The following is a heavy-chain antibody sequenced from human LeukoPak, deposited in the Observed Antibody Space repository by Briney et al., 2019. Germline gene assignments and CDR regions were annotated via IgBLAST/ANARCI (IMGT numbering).Heavy chain of an antibody. V-gene: IGHV3-53*01. J-gene: IGHJ4*02. D-gene: IGHD6-13*01. Sequence: GGSLRLSYAASGFTVSSNYMNWVRQAPGKGLQWVSVIYSGGGTYYADSVKGRFTISRDNAKNSLYLQMNSLRAEDTAVYFCASLRSSWYFDPYYIDYWGQGTLLTVSS. CDR2: IYSGGGT. CDR1: GFTVSSNY. CDR3: ASLRSSWYFDPYYIDY.